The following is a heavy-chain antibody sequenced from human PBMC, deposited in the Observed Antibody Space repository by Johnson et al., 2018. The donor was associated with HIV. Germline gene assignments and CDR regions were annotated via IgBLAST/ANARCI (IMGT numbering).Heavy chain of an antibody. D-gene: IGHD5-24*01. CDR3: AKDRGDGYTTAWAFDI. V-gene: IGHV3-30*02. Sequence: QVQLVESGGGVVQPGGSLRLSCAASGFTVSSYGMHWVRQAPVKGLEWVAYIRYDGSIQYYADSVKGRFTISRDNSKNTLYLQMNSLRAEDTAVYYCAKDRGDGYTTAWAFDIWGQGTMVTVSS. J-gene: IGHJ3*02. CDR1: GFTVSSYG. CDR2: IRYDGSIQ.